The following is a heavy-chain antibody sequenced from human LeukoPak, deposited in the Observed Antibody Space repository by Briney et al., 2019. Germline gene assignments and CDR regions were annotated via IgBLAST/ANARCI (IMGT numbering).Heavy chain of an antibody. J-gene: IGHJ4*02. D-gene: IGHD1-1*01. CDR2: MDPNSGDT. V-gene: IGHV1-8*01. Sequence: ASVKVSYKASGYTFTTYDINWVRQAPGQGLEWMGWMDPNSGDTGYAQNFQGRVTMTRDTSISTAYMELTSLRSEDTAVYYCARNPANSGDFDYWGQGTLVTVSS. CDR3: ARNPANSGDFDY. CDR1: GYTFTTYD.